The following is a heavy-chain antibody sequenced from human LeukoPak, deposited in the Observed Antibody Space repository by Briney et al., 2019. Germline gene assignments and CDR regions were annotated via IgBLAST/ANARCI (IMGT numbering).Heavy chain of an antibody. J-gene: IGHJ4*02. V-gene: IGHV3-23*01. CDR3: AKDRPGFGYGSGSFYFDY. CDR2: ISGSGGST. CDR1: GFTFSSYA. Sequence: PGGSLRLSCAASGFTFSSYAMSWVRQAPGKGLEWVSAISGSGGSTYYADSVKGRFTISRDNSKNTLYLQMNSLRAEDTAVYYCAKDRPGFGYGSGSFYFDYWGQGTLVTVSS. D-gene: IGHD3-10*01.